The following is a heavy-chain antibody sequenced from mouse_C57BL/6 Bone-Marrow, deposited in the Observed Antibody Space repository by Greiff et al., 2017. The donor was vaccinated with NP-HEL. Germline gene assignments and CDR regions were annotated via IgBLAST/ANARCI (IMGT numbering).Heavy chain of an antibody. CDR2: ISNGGGST. Sequence: EVMLVESGGGLVQPGGSLKLSCAASGFTFSDYYMYWVRQTPEKRLEWVAYISNGGGSTYYPDNVKGRFTISRDNANNTLYLQMSRLMSEDTAMYYGARGDGGSPHSYWYFDVWGTGTTVTVSS. V-gene: IGHV5-12*01. J-gene: IGHJ1*03. CDR3: ARGDGGSPHSYWYFDV. D-gene: IGHD1-1*02. CDR1: GFTFSDYY.